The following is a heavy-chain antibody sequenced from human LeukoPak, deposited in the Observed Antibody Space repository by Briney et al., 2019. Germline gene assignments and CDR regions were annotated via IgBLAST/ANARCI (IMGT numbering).Heavy chain of an antibody. CDR2: IKTDGSEK. Sequence: PGGSLRLSCEGSGFTFSNYWMNWVRQAPGKGLEWVANIKTDGSEKYYVDSVKGRFTISRDNAKNSLYLQMNSLRAKDTAVYYCATYSSLNAREFQYWGQGTLVTVSS. CDR1: GFTFSNYW. CDR3: ATYSSLNAREFQY. V-gene: IGHV3-7*01. D-gene: IGHD3-22*01. J-gene: IGHJ1*01.